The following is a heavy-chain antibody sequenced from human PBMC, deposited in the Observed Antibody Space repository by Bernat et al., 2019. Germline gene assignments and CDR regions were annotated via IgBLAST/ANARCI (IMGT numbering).Heavy chain of an antibody. CDR2: ISSNGGST. Sequence: EVQLVESGGGLVQPGGSLRLSCAVSGFTFSSYAMHWVRQAPGKGLEYVSAISSNGGSTYYANSVKGRFTISRDNSKNTLYLQMGSLRAEDMAVYYCARVRTYYYDSSGYYYDYWGQGTLVTVSS. V-gene: IGHV3-64*01. J-gene: IGHJ4*02. D-gene: IGHD3-22*01. CDR3: ARVRTYYYDSSGYYYDY. CDR1: GFTFSSYA.